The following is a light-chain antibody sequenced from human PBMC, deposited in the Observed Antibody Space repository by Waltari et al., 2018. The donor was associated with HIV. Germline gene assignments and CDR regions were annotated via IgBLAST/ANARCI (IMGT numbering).Light chain of an antibody. J-gene: IGLJ3*02. CDR3: QVWDESTDYVMV. V-gene: IGLV3-21*02. CDR2: DDR. CDR1: SIGSKS. Sequence: SQPPSVSVAPGQTATIPCGGDSIGSKSVQWYQQRPGQAPLLVLYDDRDRPSGIPERFSGSNSGNMATLTITRVAVVDEADYYCQVWDESTDYVMVFGGGTKLTVL.